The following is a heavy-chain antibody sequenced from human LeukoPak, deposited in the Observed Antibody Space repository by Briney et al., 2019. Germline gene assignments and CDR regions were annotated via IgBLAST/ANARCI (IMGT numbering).Heavy chain of an antibody. V-gene: IGHV3-11*01. J-gene: IGHJ6*02. CDR3: ARHGKVATTRGYYYYGMDV. D-gene: IGHD5-12*01. Sequence: PGGSLRLSCAASGFTFSDFYMSWIRQAPGKGLEWVSYISSGGSAIYYADSVKGRFTISRGNANNSLYLEMNSLRADDTAVYYCARHGKVATTRGYYYYGMDVWGQGTTVTVSS. CDR2: ISSGGSAI. CDR1: GFTFSDFY.